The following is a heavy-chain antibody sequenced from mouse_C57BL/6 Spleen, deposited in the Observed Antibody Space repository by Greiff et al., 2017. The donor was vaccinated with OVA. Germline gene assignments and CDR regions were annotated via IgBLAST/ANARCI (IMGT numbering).Heavy chain of an antibody. J-gene: IGHJ2*01. D-gene: IGHD1-1*01. V-gene: IGHV1-50*01. Sequence: VQLVESGAELVKPGASVKLSCKASGYTFTSYWMQWVKQRPGQGLEWIGEIDPSDSYTNYNQKFKGKATLTVDTSSSTAYMQLSSLTSEDSAVYYCARSAYGSSYDYFDYWGQGTTLTVSS. CDR1: GYTFTSYW. CDR3: ARSAYGSSYDYFDY. CDR2: IDPSDSYT.